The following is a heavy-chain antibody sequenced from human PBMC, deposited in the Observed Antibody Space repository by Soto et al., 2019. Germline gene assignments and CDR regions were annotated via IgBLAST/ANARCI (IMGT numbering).Heavy chain of an antibody. J-gene: IGHJ4*02. Sequence: SETLSLTCTVSGGSISSSGYRWGWIRQPPGKGLEWIATIHYDGTTSYNPSLKSRFTIFIDTPKNHFSLKLSSVTAADTAVYFCASRVGGGSGSYYAYWGQGTLVTVSS. D-gene: IGHD3-10*01. CDR2: IHYDGTT. V-gene: IGHV4-39*02. CDR3: ASRVGGGSGSYYAY. CDR1: GGSISSSGYR.